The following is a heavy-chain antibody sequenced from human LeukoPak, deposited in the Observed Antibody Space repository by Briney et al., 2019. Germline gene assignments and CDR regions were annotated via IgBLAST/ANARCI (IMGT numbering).Heavy chain of an antibody. J-gene: IGHJ4*02. Sequence: SGGSLRLSCAASGFTFSSYGMHWVRQAPGKGLEWVAVISYDGSNKYYADSVKGRFTISRDNSKNTLYLQMDSLRAEDTAVYYCAKNRYSSSSIFDYWGQGTLVTVSS. CDR2: ISYDGSNK. D-gene: IGHD6-6*01. V-gene: IGHV3-30*18. CDR1: GFTFSSYG. CDR3: AKNRYSSSSIFDY.